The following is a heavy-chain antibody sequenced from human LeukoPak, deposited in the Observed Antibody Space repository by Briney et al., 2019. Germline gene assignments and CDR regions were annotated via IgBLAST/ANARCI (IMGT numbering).Heavy chain of an antibody. Sequence: KVSCKASGYTFTNYWLGWVRQMPRKGLEWMGIIYPSDSDTSYNPPFQGQVATSADKSTSTPYLRASSLQASDAAIYYCARVGVLVSDPKLRFFFNPWGRGTLVTVSS. CDR1: GYTFTNYW. CDR2: IYPSDSDT. CDR3: ARVGVLVSDPKLRFFFNP. J-gene: IGHJ5*02. D-gene: IGHD3-3*01. V-gene: IGHV5-51*01.